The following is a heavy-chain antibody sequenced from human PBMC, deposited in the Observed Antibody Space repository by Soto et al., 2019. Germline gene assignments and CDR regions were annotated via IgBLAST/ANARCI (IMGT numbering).Heavy chain of an antibody. CDR3: ARQGYDILTGYFDY. V-gene: IGHV4-39*01. D-gene: IGHD3-9*01. CDR1: GGSISSSRYY. CDR2: IYYSGST. Sequence: SETLSLTCTVSGGSISSSRYYWGWIRQPPGKGLEWIGSIYYSGSTYYNPSLKSRVTISVDTSKNQFSLKLSSVTAADTAVYYCARQGYDILTGYFDYWGQGTLVTVSS. J-gene: IGHJ4*02.